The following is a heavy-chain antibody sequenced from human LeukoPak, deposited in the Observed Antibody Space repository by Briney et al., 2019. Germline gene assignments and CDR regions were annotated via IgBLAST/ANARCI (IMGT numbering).Heavy chain of an antibody. CDR3: GRIPAAGSLKGSFDI. J-gene: IGHJ3*02. V-gene: IGHV5-51*01. CDR1: GYSFTSYW. CDR2: IYPGDSDT. Sequence: EALQISCKGSGYSFTSYWIGWVRRMPGKGREWXGIIYPGDSDTTYSPSFQGQVTISADKSISTAYLQWSSLKASDSAMYYCGRIPAAGSLKGSFDIWGQGTMVTVSS. D-gene: IGHD6-13*01.